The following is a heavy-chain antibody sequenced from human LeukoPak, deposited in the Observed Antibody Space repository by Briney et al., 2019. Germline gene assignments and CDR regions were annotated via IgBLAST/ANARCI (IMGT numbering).Heavy chain of an antibody. CDR3: AREKGYYYDSSGDDAMDY. D-gene: IGHD3-22*01. CDR1: GYTFTGYY. CDR2: INPNSGGT. J-gene: IGHJ4*02. Sequence: ASVKVSCKASGYTFTGYYMHWVRQAPGQGLEWMGWINPNSGGTNYAQKFQGRVTMTRDTSISTAYMELSRLRSDDTAVYYCAREKGYYYDSSGDDAMDYWGQGTLVTVSS. V-gene: IGHV1-2*02.